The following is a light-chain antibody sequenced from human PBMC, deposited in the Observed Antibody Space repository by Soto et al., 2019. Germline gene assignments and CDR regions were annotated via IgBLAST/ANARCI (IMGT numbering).Light chain of an antibody. CDR3: QQRSNWPPT. Sequence: EIVLTQSPATLSLSPGERATLSCRASQSVSSYLAWYQQKPGQAPRLLIYDASNRATGIPARFSGSGSGTDITLTISSLAPEDVAVYYCQQRSNWPPTFGQGTKLEIK. CDR2: DAS. V-gene: IGKV3-11*01. J-gene: IGKJ2*01. CDR1: QSVSSY.